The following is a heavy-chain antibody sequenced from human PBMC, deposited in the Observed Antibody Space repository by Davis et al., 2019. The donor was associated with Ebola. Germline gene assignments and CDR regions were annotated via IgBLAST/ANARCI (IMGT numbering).Heavy chain of an antibody. J-gene: IGHJ6*02. Sequence: GGSLRLSCAASGFTFSSYAMYRVRQAPGKGLEWVAVISYDGSNKYYADFVKGRVTISRDNSKNTLYLQMNSLRAEDTAVYYCAGYGSTGSMDVWGQGTTVTVSS. V-gene: IGHV3-30-3*01. CDR2: ISYDGSNK. CDR1: GFTFSSYA. D-gene: IGHD3-10*01. CDR3: AGYGSTGSMDV.